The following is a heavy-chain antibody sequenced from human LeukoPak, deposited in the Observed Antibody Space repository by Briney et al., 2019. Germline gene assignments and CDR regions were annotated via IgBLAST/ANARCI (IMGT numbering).Heavy chain of an antibody. CDR1: GFTVSSNY. CDR3: ARNIAVAGSDY. J-gene: IGHJ4*02. D-gene: IGHD6-19*01. Sequence: GGSLRLSCAASGFTVSSNYMSWVRQAPGKGLEWVSVIYSGGSTYYADSVKGRFTISRDNSKNMLYLQMNSLRAEDTAVYYCARNIAVAGSDYWGQGTLVTVSS. V-gene: IGHV3-53*01. CDR2: IYSGGST.